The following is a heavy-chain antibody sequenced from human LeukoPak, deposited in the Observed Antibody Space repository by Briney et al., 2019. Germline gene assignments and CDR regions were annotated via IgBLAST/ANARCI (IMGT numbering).Heavy chain of an antibody. CDR3: ARKVGYSGGNYFDY. CDR1: GGSISSSSDY. CDR2: IFYSGTT. V-gene: IGHV4-39*02. D-gene: IGHD4-23*01. Sequence: PSETLSLTCTVSGGSISSSSDYGGWIRQPPGKGLEWIGSIFYSGTTYYNPSLKSRVTISLDTSKTHFSLNLNFVTAADTAVYYCARKVGYSGGNYFDYWGQGALVTVSS. J-gene: IGHJ4*02.